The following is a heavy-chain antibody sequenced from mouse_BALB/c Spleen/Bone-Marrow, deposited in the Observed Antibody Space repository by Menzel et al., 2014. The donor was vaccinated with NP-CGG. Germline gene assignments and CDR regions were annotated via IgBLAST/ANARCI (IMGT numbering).Heavy chain of an antibody. CDR2: INPSNGGT. Sequence: QVQLQQSGAELVKPGASVKLSCKASGYTFTSYYIYWVKQSPGQGLEWIGEINPSNGGTNFNEKFKSKATLTVDKSSSTAYMQLSSLTSEDSAVYYCTRSNGNWFAYWGQGTLVTVSA. J-gene: IGHJ3*01. CDR3: TRSNGNWFAY. V-gene: IGHV1S81*02. D-gene: IGHD2-1*01. CDR1: GYTFTSYY.